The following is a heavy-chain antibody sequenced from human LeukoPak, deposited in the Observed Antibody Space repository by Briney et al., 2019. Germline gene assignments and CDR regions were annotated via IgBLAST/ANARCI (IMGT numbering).Heavy chain of an antibody. CDR2: VYTSGSP. CDR3: ERSNRNYYGYFDY. J-gene: IGHJ4*01. CDR1: GDSISGYY. Sequence: PSETLSLTCTVSGDSISGYYWSWSRQPAGKGLEWIGRVYTSGSPNYNPSLKSRVTMSVDTSNNQFSLRLTSVTAADTAVYYCERSNRNYYGYFDYWGHGTLVTVSS. V-gene: IGHV4-4*07. D-gene: IGHD1-26*01.